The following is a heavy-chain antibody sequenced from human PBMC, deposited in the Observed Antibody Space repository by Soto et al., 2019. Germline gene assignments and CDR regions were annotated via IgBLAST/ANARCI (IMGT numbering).Heavy chain of an antibody. V-gene: IGHV2-26*01. D-gene: IGHD3-16*02. Sequence: QVTLKESGPVLVKPTETLTLTCTVSGFSLSNARMGVSWIRQPPGKALEWLAHIFSNDEKSYSTSLKSRLTISKDTSKSQVVLTMTNMDPVDTATYYCARTRAWDYDYIWGSYRYNFDYWGQGTLVTVSS. CDR1: GFSLSNARMG. J-gene: IGHJ4*02. CDR2: IFSNDEK. CDR3: ARTRAWDYDYIWGSYRYNFDY.